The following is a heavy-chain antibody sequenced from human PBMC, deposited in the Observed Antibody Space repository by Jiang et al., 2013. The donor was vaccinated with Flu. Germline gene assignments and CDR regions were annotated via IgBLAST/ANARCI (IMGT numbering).Heavy chain of an antibody. CDR3: ARAQKYSGFELPYFDY. Sequence: PGLVKPSETLSLTCTVSGGSFNSDSYYWGWIRQSPGKGLEWVGSIYDDGTTYYNPSLKSRVTILVDTSNNRFSLKLSSVTAADTAVYYCARAQKYSGFELPYFDYWGQGTLVPVSS. J-gene: IGHJ4*02. CDR1: GGSFNSDSYY. V-gene: IGHV4-39*07. D-gene: IGHD5-12*01. CDR2: IYDDGTT.